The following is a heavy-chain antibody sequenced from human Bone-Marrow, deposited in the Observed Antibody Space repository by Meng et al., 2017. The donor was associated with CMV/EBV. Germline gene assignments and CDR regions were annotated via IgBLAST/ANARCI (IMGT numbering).Heavy chain of an antibody. CDR3: AKGSDYGRGDWFDP. CDR1: GFTFSDYY. CDR2: ISSSGSTI. Sequence: GESLKISCAASGFTFSDYYMSWIRQAPGKGLEWVSYISSSGSTIYYADSVKGRFTISRDNAKNSLYLQMNSLRAEDTALYYCAKGSDYGRGDWFDPWGQGTLVTVSS. V-gene: IGHV3-11*01. D-gene: IGHD4-17*01. J-gene: IGHJ5*02.